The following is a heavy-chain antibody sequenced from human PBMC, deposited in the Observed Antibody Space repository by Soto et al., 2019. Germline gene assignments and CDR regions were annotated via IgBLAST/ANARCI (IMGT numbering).Heavy chain of an antibody. CDR3: ARWSSSWSLFDY. J-gene: IGHJ4*02. V-gene: IGHV4-59*01. Sequence: PSETLSLTCTVSGGSISSYYWSWIRQPPGKGLEWIGYIYYSGSTNYNPSLKSRVTISVDTSKNQFSLKLSSVTAADTAVYYCARWSSSWSLFDYWGQGTLVTVSS. CDR2: IYYSGST. CDR1: GGSISSYY. D-gene: IGHD6-13*01.